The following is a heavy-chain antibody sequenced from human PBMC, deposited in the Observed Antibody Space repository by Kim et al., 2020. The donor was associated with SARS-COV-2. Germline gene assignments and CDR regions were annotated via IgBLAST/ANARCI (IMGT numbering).Heavy chain of an antibody. V-gene: IGHV3-23*01. D-gene: IGHD3-10*01. CDR3: EKDSWFGEFPEFDP. CDR1: GFTFSSYA. J-gene: IGHJ5*02. CDR2: ISGSGGST. Sequence: GGSLRLSCAASGFTFSSYAMSWVRQAPGKGLEWVSAISGSGGSTYYADSVKGRFTISRDNSMNTLYLQMNSLRAEDTAVYYCEKDSWFGEFPEFDPWGQGTLVTVSS.